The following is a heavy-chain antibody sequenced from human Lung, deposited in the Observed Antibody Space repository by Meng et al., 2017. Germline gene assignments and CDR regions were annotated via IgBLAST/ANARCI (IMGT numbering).Heavy chain of an antibody. CDR1: GGNFRNFW. V-gene: IGHV3-15*01. CDR3: TTDLPFTEGGVITT. Sequence: EGEVEESGGGLDTPGESLRLSCEVAGGNFRNFWMTWVRQAPGKGLEWVGRIKSKVDGGTTDFAAPVKGRFTISRDDAQNTLYLQMDSLKTEDTAVYYCTTDLPFTEGGVITTWGQGTLVTVSS. J-gene: IGHJ5*02. CDR2: IKSKVDGGTT. D-gene: IGHD3-16*02.